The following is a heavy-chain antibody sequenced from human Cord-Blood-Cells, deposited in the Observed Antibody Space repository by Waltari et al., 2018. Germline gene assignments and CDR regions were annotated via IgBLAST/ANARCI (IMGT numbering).Heavy chain of an antibody. J-gene: IGHJ4*02. CDR2: IYYSGTT. CDR1: VGSISSSSYY. V-gene: IGHV4-39*01. CDR3: ARQRFLEWLLYYFDY. Sequence: QLQLQESAPGLVKPAQTPSLTCTVSVGSISSSSYYWGWLGQPPGKGMEGIGSIYYSGTTYYNPCLKSRVTISVDTSKNQFSLKLSSVTAADTAVYYCARQRFLEWLLYYFDYWGQGTLVTVSS. D-gene: IGHD3-3*01.